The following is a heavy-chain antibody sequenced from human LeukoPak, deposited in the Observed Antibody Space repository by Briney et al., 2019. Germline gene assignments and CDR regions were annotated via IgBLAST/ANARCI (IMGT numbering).Heavy chain of an antibody. CDR3: AKDRTVLLWFGELSDGMDV. CDR2: ISYDGSNK. D-gene: IGHD3-10*01. Sequence: PGRSLRLSCAASGFTFSSYGMRWVRQAPGKGLEWVAVISYDGSNKYYADSVKGRFTISRDNSKNTLYLQMNSLRAEDTAVYYCAKDRTVLLWFGELSDGMDVWGQGTTVTVSS. V-gene: IGHV3-30*18. J-gene: IGHJ6*02. CDR1: GFTFSSYG.